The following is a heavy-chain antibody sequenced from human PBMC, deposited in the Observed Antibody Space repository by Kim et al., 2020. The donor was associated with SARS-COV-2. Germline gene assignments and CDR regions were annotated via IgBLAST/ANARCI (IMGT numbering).Heavy chain of an antibody. CDR1: GGSISSYY. D-gene: IGHD3-22*01. J-gene: IGHJ3*02. CDR3: ARIGYDSSARSAFDI. Sequence: SETLSLTCTVSGGSISSYYWSWIRQPLGKGLEWIGYIYYSGSTNYNPSLKSRVTISVDTSKNQFSLKLSSVTAADTAVYYCARIGYDSSARSAFDIWGQGTMVTVSS. CDR2: IYYSGST. V-gene: IGHV4-59*01.